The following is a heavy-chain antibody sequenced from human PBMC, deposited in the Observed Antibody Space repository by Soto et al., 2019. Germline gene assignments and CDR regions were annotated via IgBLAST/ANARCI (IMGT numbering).Heavy chain of an antibody. V-gene: IGHV1-58*01. CDR2: IVVGSGNT. CDR3: AADNPSSYYYYYGMDV. J-gene: IGHJ6*02. CDR1: GFTFTSSG. Sequence: GASVKVSCKASGFTFTSSGVQWVRQARGQRLEWIGWIVVGSGNTNYAQKFQERVTITRDMSTSTAYMELSSLRSEDTAVYYCAADNPSSYYYYYGMDVWGQGTTVTVSS.